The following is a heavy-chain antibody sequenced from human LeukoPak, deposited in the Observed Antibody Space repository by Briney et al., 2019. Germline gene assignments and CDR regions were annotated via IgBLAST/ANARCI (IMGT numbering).Heavy chain of an antibody. CDR2: LRSKAYGGTG. D-gene: IGHD3-22*01. CDR1: GFTFGDYA. Sequence: GGSLRLSCTASGFTFGDYAMSWFRQAPGKGLEWVGFLRSKAYGGTGEYAASVKGRFTISRDDSKTIAYLQMNSLQTEDTAVYYCTGAGYYYDTSGYYPSPNDYWGQGTLVTVSS. V-gene: IGHV3-49*03. CDR3: TGAGYYYDTSGYYPSPNDY. J-gene: IGHJ4*02.